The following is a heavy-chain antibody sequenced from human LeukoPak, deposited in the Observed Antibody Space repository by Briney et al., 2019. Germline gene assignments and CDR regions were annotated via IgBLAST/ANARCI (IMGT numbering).Heavy chain of an antibody. Sequence: SETPSLTCAVFGGSFSGNYWSYIRQPPGMGLEWIGEINHSGSTNYNPSLKSRVTISVDTSKNQFSLMLTSVTAADTAVYYCARGSTTVPHYFDYWGQGTLVTVSS. V-gene: IGHV4-34*01. D-gene: IGHD4-17*01. CDR2: INHSGST. CDR3: ARGSTTVPHYFDY. CDR1: GGSFSGNY. J-gene: IGHJ4*02.